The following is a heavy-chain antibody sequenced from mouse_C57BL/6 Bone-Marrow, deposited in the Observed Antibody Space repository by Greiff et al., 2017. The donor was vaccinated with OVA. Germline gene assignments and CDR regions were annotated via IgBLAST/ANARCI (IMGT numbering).Heavy chain of an antibody. CDR2: IDPATGGT. Sequence: VQLQESGAELVRPGASVTLSCKASGYTFTDYEMHWVKQTPVHGLEWIGAIDPATGGTAYNQKFKGKAILTADKSSSTAYMELRSLTSEDSAVYYCTRSHGLYWYFDVWGTGTTVTVSS. D-gene: IGHD1-1*02. CDR3: TRSHGLYWYFDV. CDR1: GYTFTDYE. V-gene: IGHV1-15*01. J-gene: IGHJ1*03.